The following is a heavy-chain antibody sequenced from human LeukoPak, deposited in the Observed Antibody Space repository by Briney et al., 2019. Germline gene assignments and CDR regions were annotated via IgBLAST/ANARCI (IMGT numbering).Heavy chain of an antibody. CDR1: GFTFSSYS. J-gene: IGHJ4*02. Sequence: PGGSLRLSCAASGFTFSSYSMNWVRQAPGKGLEWVSYISSSSSTIYYADSVKGRFTISRDNAKNSLYLQMNSLRAEDTAVYYCARSTGRAVAVLLVWGQGTLVTVSS. D-gene: IGHD6-19*01. V-gene: IGHV3-48*04. CDR3: ARSTGRAVAVLLV. CDR2: ISSSSSTI.